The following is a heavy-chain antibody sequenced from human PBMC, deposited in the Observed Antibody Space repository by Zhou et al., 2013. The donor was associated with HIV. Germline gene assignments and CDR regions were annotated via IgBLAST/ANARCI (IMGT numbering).Heavy chain of an antibody. J-gene: IGHJ5*02. D-gene: IGHD1-7*01. V-gene: IGHV1-69*05. CDR1: GGTFSSYA. Sequence: QVQLVQSGAEVKKPGSSVKVSCKASGGTFSSYAISWVRQAPGQGLEWMGGIIPIFGTANYAQKFQGRVTITTDESTSTAYMELSSLRSEDTAVYYCARGAGYNWNYGSGWFDPWGQGTLVTVSS. CDR2: IIPIFGTA. CDR3: ARGAGYNWNYGSGWFDP.